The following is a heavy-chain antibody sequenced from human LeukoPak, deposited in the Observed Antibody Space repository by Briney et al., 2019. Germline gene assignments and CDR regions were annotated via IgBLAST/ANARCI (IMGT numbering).Heavy chain of an antibody. CDR3: ARHGYYDFWSRYK. Sequence: PSETLSLTCTVSGGSISTGVYYWNWLRQPAGKGLEWIGRIQTSGSTNYNPSLKSRVTISVDTSKNQFSLKLSSVTAADTAVYYCARHGYYDFWSRYKWGQGTLVTVSS. J-gene: IGHJ4*02. D-gene: IGHD3-3*01. V-gene: IGHV4-61*02. CDR2: IQTSGST. CDR1: GGSISTGVYY.